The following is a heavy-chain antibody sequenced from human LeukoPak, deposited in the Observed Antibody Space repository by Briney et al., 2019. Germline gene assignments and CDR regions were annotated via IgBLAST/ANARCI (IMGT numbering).Heavy chain of an antibody. J-gene: IGHJ4*02. CDR3: AREEYSSGWYYFDY. CDR1: GFTFSSYA. CDR2: ISYDGSNK. Sequence: GGSLRLSCAASGFTFSSYAMHWVRQAPSKGLEWVAVISYDGSNKYYADSVKGRFTISRDNSKNTLYLQMNSLRAEDTAVYYCAREEYSSGWYYFDYWGQGTLVTVSS. D-gene: IGHD6-19*01. V-gene: IGHV3-30*01.